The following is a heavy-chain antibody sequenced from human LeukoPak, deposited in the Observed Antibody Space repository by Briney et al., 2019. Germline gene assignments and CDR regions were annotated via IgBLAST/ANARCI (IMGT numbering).Heavy chain of an antibody. CDR2: IYTSGST. V-gene: IGHV4-61*02. D-gene: IGHD3-9*01. J-gene: IGHJ4*02. CDR3: ARQLRYFDWLPEPNFDY. CDR1: GGSISSGSYY. Sequence: PSETLSLTCTVSGGSISSGSYYWSWIRQPAGKGLEWIGRIYTSGSTNYSPSLKSRVTISVDTSKNQFSLKLSSVTAADTAVYYCARQLRYFDWLPEPNFDYWGQGTLVTVSS.